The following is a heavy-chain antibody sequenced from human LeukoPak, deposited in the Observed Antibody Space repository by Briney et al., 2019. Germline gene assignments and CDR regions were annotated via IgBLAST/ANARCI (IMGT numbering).Heavy chain of an antibody. V-gene: IGHV3-48*01. CDR3: ARDRAMIVVTNEEGVFDY. D-gene: IGHD3-22*01. CDR2: ISSRSSTI. Sequence: GGSLRLSCVASGFTFSIYTMNWVRQAPGKGLEWLSYISSRSSTIYYADSVKGRFTIARDNAKNSLYLQMNSLRAEDTAVYYCARDRAMIVVTNEEGVFDYWGQGTLVTVSS. CDR1: GFTFSIYT. J-gene: IGHJ4*02.